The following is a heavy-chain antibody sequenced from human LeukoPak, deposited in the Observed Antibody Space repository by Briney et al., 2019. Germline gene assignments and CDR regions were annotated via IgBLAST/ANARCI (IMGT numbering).Heavy chain of an antibody. CDR2: TNTSSGNT. J-gene: IGHJ4*02. D-gene: IGHD3-10*01. CDR3: ARDLAAYYYGSGSPRNDY. Sequence: SGTVSCTASGYAFTSYGISWVRHAPGQGLGWMGWTNTSSGNTNKAQKLQGRVTMTTDTSTSTAYMELRSLRSDDTAVYYCARDLAAYYYGSGSPRNDYWGQGTLVTVSS. CDR1: GYAFTSYG. V-gene: IGHV1-18*01.